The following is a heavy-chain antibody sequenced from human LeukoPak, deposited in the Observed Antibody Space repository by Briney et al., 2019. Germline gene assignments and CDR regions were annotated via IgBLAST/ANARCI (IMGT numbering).Heavy chain of an antibody. V-gene: IGHV3-7*04. J-gene: IGHJ4*02. Sequence: GGSLRFSCAVSGFTFSKFWMSWVRQAPGRGLEWVANIHPEGNEKYHVESVKGRFTISRDNAKNSLFLQMNGLRVEDTAIYYCARGDDFSGDHWGQGTLVTVSS. CDR2: IHPEGNEK. CDR3: ARGDDFSGDH. CDR1: GFTFSKFW. D-gene: IGHD1-1*01.